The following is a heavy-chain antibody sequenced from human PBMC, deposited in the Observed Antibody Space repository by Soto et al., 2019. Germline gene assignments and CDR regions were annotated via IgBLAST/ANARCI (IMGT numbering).Heavy chain of an antibody. V-gene: IGHV5-51*01. CDR2: IYPGDSDT. CDR1: GYTFTDYW. J-gene: IGHJ6*02. Sequence: PGESLKISCKGSGYTFTDYWIGWVRQLPGKGLEWMGIIYPGDSDTRYSPSFQGHVTITVDKSTNTAYLQWNTLRASDTAMYYCERHISNFRYYYYDMDVWGQGTTVTVSS. D-gene: IGHD1-20*01. CDR3: ERHISNFRYYYYDMDV.